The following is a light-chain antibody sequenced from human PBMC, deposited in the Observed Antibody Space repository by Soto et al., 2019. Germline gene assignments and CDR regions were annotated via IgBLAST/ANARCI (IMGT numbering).Light chain of an antibody. CDR2: AAS. J-gene: IGKJ5*01. CDR3: QHYGSSPPIT. Sequence: EIVWTQSPGTLSLSPGERATLSCRASQSVRNNYLAWYQQRPCQAHRLLIYAASSRATGIPDRFSGGGSGTDFTLTISRLEPEDFAVYYCQHYGSSPPITFGQGTRLEIK. CDR1: QSVRNNY. V-gene: IGKV3-20*01.